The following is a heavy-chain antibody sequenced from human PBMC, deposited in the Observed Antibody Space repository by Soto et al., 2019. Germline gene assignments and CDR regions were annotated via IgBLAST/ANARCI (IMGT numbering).Heavy chain of an antibody. J-gene: IGHJ6*02. V-gene: IGHV1-46*01. CDR2: FNPAKGRT. CDR3: ARDIARRQTYYGMDV. CDR1: GYRFISYY. D-gene: IGHD6-13*01. Sequence: QVQLVQSGAEVKKPGASVKVSCKASGYRFISYYVHWVRQAPGQGLEWIAAFNPAKGRTTYAETFHGRITMTTDSSTSTLFMELSILRSEDTGVYFWARDIARRQTYYGMDVWGQGTTVTVS.